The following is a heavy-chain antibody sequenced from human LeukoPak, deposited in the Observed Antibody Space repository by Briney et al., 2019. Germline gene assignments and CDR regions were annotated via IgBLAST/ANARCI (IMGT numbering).Heavy chain of an antibody. D-gene: IGHD6-19*01. CDR1: GYTFTGYY. V-gene: IGHV1-2*02. J-gene: IGHJ4*02. CDR3: AREGVYSSGVSDY. Sequence: ASVKVSCKASGYTFTGYYMHWVRQAPGQGLEWMGWINPNSGGTNYAQKFQGRVTMTRDTSISTAYMELSRLRSDDTAVYYCAREGVYSSGVSDYWGQGTLVTVSS. CDR2: INPNSGGT.